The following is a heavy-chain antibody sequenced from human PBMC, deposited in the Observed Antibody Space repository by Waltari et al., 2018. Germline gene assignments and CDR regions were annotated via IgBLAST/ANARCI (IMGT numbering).Heavy chain of an antibody. J-gene: IGHJ4*02. CDR3: ARIDGSGWYGS. Sequence: EVQLVESGGGLVQPGGSLRLSCAASGFTFSSFSMHWVRQAPGKGLEYVSAFSRDGVTTYYANSVKGRCTISRDNSKNTLYLQMGSLIAEDMSVYYCARIDGSGWYGSWGQGTLVTVSS. CDR1: GFTFSSFS. CDR2: FSRDGVTT. V-gene: IGHV3-64*01. D-gene: IGHD6-19*01.